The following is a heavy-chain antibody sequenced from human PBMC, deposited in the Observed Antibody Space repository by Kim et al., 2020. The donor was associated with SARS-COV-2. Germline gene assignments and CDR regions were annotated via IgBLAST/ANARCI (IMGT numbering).Heavy chain of an antibody. CDR3: SRTQESGTSCGSAVYSYYGMDV. D-gene: IGHD2-15*01. CDR2: IRSKAYDETT. CDR1: GFTFGDYA. J-gene: IGHJ6*02. Sequence: GGSLRLSCTASGFTFGDYAMSWFRQAPGKGLEWVGFIRSKAYDETTEYAASVKGRFTISRDDSKTIAYLQMNSLKTEDTALYYCSRTQESGTSCGSAVYSYYGMDVWGQGTTVTVSS. V-gene: IGHV3-49*03.